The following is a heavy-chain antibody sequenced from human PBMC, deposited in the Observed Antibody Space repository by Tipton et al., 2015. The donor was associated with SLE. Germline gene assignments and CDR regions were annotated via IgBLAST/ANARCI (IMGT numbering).Heavy chain of an antibody. J-gene: IGHJ3*02. V-gene: IGHV3-74*01. Sequence: EASGFTFSSYWMHWVRQGPGKGLVWVSGINREGSDTRYGDSAKGRFTISRDNAKNTLYLQMHSLRVDDTAVHYCGRGGPPNAIDIWGRGTTVSVSS. CDR3: GRGGPPNAIDI. CDR2: INREGSDT. CDR1: GFTFSSYW.